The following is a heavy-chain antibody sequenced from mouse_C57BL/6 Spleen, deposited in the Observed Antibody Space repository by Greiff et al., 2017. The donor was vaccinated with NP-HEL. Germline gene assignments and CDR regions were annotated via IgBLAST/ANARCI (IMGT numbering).Heavy chain of an antibody. D-gene: IGHD2-4*01. CDR2: IYPGSGST. CDR1: GYTFTSYW. Sequence: VQLQQSGAELVKPGASVKMSCKASGYTFTSYWITWVKQRPGQGLEWIGDIYPGSGSTNYNEKFKSKATLTVDTSSSTAYMQLSSLTSEDSAVYYCARYDYDVPFYWYFDVWGTGTTVTVSS. J-gene: IGHJ1*03. V-gene: IGHV1-55*01. CDR3: ARYDYDVPFYWYFDV.